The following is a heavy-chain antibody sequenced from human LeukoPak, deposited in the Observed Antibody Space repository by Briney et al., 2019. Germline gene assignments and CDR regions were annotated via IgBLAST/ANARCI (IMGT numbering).Heavy chain of an antibody. CDR2: IKQDGSEK. D-gene: IGHD1-20*01. CDR3: AKLDNWNDSYFDY. CDR1: GFTFSSYW. J-gene: IGHJ4*02. V-gene: IGHV3-7*01. Sequence: PGGSLRLSCAASGFTFSSYWMSWVRQAPGKGLEWVANIKQDGSEKYYVDSVKGRFTISRGNAKNSLYLQMNSLRAEDTAVYYCAKLDNWNDSYFDYWGQGTLVTVSS.